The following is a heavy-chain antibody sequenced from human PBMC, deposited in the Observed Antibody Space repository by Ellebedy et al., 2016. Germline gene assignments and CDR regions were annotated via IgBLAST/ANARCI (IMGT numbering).Heavy chain of an antibody. J-gene: IGHJ4*02. CDR2: INSDGSST. Sequence: GESLKISCAASGFTFSSYWMHWVRQAPGKGLVWVSRINSDGSSTSYADSVKGRFTISRDNAKNTLYLQMNSLRAEDTAVYYCARVEIRYFDWFPYDYWGQGTLVTVSS. D-gene: IGHD3-9*01. V-gene: IGHV3-74*01. CDR1: GFTFSSYW. CDR3: ARVEIRYFDWFPYDY.